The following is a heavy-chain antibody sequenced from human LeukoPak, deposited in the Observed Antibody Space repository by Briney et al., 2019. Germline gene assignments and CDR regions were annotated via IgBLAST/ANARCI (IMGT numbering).Heavy chain of an antibody. V-gene: IGHV3-23*01. Sequence: GGSLRLSCAASGLHFSGTAMSWVRQAPGKGLEWVSAISHDGMNAYYADSVKGRFTISRDNSKKTVSLEMSSLTAADTGVYYCAKDGAQYSSGPKCDPRGQGALVTVSP. CDR3: AKDGAQYSSGPKCDP. CDR1: GLHFSGTA. CDR2: ISHDGMNA. J-gene: IGHJ5*02. D-gene: IGHD6-19*01.